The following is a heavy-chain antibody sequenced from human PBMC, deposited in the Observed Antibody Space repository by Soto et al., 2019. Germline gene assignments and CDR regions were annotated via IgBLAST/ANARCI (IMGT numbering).Heavy chain of an antibody. CDR2: IFYSGTT. CDR3: ARGKGGTYDAFDI. CDR1: GGSISPYF. V-gene: IGHV4-59*01. D-gene: IGHD3-16*01. J-gene: IGHJ3*02. Sequence: SETLSPTCTVSGGSISPYFWSWIRQPPGEGLEWIGYIFYSGTTNYSPSLRSRVSMSIGTSKNQFSLNLTSVTAADTAVYYCARGKGGTYDAFDIWGQGTMVTVSS.